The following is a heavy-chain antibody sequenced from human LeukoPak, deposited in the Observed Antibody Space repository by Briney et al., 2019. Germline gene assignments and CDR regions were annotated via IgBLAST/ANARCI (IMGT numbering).Heavy chain of an antibody. D-gene: IGHD4-17*01. V-gene: IGHV3-23*01. J-gene: IGHJ4*02. CDR2: ISGSGGST. CDR3: AKGMTTVYYFDY. Sequence: PVGSLRLSCAASGFTFSSYAMSWVRQAPGKGLEWVSAISGSGGSTYYADSVKGRFTISRDSSKNTLYLQMNSLRAEDTAVYYCAKGMTTVYYFDYWGQGTLVTVSS. CDR1: GFTFSSYA.